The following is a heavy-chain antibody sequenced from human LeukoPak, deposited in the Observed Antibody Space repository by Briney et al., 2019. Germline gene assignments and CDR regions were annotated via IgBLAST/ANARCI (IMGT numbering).Heavy chain of an antibody. CDR2: IGTAGDT. V-gene: IGHV3-13*01. J-gene: IGHJ6*02. CDR1: GFTFSSYD. D-gene: IGHD2-21*02. CDR3: AREKYCGGDCYSLDYGMDV. Sequence: GGSLRLSCAASGFTFSSYDMHWVRQATGKGLEWVSAIGTAGDTYYPGSVKGRFTISREKAKNSLYLQMNSLRAGDTAVYYCAREKYCGGDCYSLDYGMDVWGQGTTVTVSS.